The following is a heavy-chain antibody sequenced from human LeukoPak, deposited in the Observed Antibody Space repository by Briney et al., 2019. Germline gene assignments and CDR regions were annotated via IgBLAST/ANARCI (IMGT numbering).Heavy chain of an antibody. CDR2: IYYSGST. V-gene: IGHV4-39*01. CDR3: ARQAYDILTGYYWNYYYYYMDV. CDR1: GGSISSSSYY. D-gene: IGHD3-9*01. J-gene: IGHJ6*03. Sequence: SETLSLTCTVSGGSISSSSYYWGWIRQPPGKGLEWIGSIYYSGSTYYNPSLKSRVTISVDTSKNQFSLKLSSVTAADTAVYYCARQAYDILTGYYWNYYYYYMDVWGKGTTVTISS.